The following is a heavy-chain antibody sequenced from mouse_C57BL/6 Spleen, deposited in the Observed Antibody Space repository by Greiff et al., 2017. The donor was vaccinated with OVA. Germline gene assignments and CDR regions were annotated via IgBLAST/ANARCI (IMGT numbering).Heavy chain of an antibody. CDR1: GFSLTSYG. D-gene: IGHD1-1*01. Sequence: QVQLKQSGPGLVQPSQSLSITCTASGFSLTSYGVHWVRQSPGKGLEWLGVIWSGGSTDYNAAFISRLSISKYNSKSQVFFKMNSQQADDTAIYYCARNYYGSVYAMDYWGQGTSVTASS. CDR3: ARNYYGSVYAMDY. CDR2: IWSGGST. J-gene: IGHJ4*01. V-gene: IGHV2-2*01.